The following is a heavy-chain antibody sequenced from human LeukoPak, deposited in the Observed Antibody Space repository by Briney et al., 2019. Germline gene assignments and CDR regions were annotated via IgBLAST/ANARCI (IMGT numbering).Heavy chain of an antibody. CDR1: GGSFSGYY. D-gene: IGHD6-19*01. V-gene: IGHV4-34*01. CDR2: INHSGST. CDR3: ARGIAVAGQGFDY. Sequence: PSETPSLTCAVYGGSFSGYYWSWIRQPPGKGLEWIGEINHSGSTNYNPSLKSRVIISVDTSKNQFPLKLSSVTAADTAVYYCARGIAVAGQGFDYWGQGTLVTVSS. J-gene: IGHJ4*02.